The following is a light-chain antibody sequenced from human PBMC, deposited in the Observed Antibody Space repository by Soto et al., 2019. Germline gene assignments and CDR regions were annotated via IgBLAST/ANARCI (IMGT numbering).Light chain of an antibody. CDR3: QSYDSSNQV. V-gene: IGLV6-57*01. CDR2: EDN. CDR1: SGSIASNY. Sequence: NFMLTQPHSVSESPGKTVTISCTRSSGSIASNYVQWYQQRPGSSPTTVIYEDNQRPSGVPDRFSGSIDSSSNSASLTISGLKTEDEADYYGQSYDSSNQVFGGGTKLPS. J-gene: IGLJ3*02.